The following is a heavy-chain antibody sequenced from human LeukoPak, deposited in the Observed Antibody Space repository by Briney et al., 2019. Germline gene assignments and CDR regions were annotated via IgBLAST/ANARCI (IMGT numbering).Heavy chain of an antibody. CDR2: IYTSGTT. J-gene: IGHJ6*03. V-gene: IGHV4-4*07. CDR1: GGSITSYH. CDR3: ARGRGPDYDYYYMDV. Sequence: SETLSLTCIVSGGSITSYHWGWIRQPPGKGLEWIGRIYTSGTTKYNPSLKSRVTISVDTSKNQFSLRLSSVTAADTAVYYCARGRGPDYDYYYMDVWGKGTTVTVSS.